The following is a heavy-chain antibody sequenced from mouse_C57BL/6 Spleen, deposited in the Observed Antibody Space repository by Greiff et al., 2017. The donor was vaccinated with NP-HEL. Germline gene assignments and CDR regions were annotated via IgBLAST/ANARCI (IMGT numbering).Heavy chain of an antibody. J-gene: IGHJ4*01. CDR2: IWSGGST. D-gene: IGHD1-1*01. CDR1: GFSLTSYG. CDR3: ARNRYYYGSSPPYYAMDY. Sequence: QVQLQQSGPGLVQPSQSLSITCTVSGFSLTSYGVHWVRQSPGKGLEWLGVIWSGGSTDYNAAFISRLSISKDNSKSQVFFKMNSLQADDTAIYYCARNRYYYGSSPPYYAMDYWGQGTSVTVSS. V-gene: IGHV2-2*01.